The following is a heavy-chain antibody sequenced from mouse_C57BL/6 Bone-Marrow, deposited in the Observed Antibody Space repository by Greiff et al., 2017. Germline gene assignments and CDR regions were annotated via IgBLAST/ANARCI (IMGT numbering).Heavy chain of an antibody. J-gene: IGHJ4*01. D-gene: IGHD1-1*01. CDR2: ISSGGDYI. CDR1: GFTFSSSA. V-gene: IGHV5-9-1*02. Sequence: EVKLVESGEGLVKPGGSLKLSCAASGFTFSSSAMSWVRQTPEKRLEWVAYISSGGDYIYYADTVTGRFTISRDNARNTLYLQMSSLKSEDTAMYYCTRVREYYGSSSDAMDYWGKGTSVTVSS. CDR3: TRVREYYGSSSDAMDY.